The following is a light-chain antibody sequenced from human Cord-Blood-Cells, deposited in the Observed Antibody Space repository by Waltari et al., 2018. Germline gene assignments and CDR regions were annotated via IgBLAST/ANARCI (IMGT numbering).Light chain of an antibody. J-gene: IGLJ1*01. V-gene: IGLV2-8*01. Sequence: QSALTQPPSASGSPGQSVNISCTGTSREGGGYNHDPWYQQHPGKAPKLMIYERSKRPSGVPDRFSGSKSGNTASLTVSGLQAEDEADYYCSSYAGSNNYVFGTGTKVTVL. CDR2: ERS. CDR3: SSYAGSNNYV. CDR1: SREGGGYNH.